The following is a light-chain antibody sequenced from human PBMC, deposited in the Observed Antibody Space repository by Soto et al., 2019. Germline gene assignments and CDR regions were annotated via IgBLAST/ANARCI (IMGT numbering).Light chain of an antibody. CDR1: QGISSW. CDR2: AAS. J-gene: IGKJ4*01. CDR3: LQQSAYPLT. Sequence: DIKMTQSPSSVSASVGDRVTITCRASQGISSWLGRYQQKPGKAPKLLIYAASSLQSGVPSRFSGSGSGTDFTLTISSLQPEDFATYYCLQQSAYPLTFGGGTKVEIK. V-gene: IGKV1D-12*01.